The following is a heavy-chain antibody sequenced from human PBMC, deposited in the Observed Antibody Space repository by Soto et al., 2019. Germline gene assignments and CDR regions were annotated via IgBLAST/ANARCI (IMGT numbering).Heavy chain of an antibody. Sequence: QVQLMQSGAEVKKPGGSVKVSCMASGYTFTDLGISWVRQAPGQGLEWRGWSSTYNGDTKYAQKAQDRVTLTTDTSTSTAYMELRSLRSDDTAVYYCAREYCTRSSCYGVDYWGQGTLVTVSS. CDR3: AREYCTRSSCYGVDY. V-gene: IGHV1-18*01. J-gene: IGHJ4*02. D-gene: IGHD2-2*01. CDR2: SSTYNGDT. CDR1: GYTFTDLG.